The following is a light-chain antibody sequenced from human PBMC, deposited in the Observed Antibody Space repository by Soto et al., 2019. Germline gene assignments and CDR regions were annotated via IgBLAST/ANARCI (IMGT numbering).Light chain of an antibody. J-gene: IGKJ2*01. CDR3: QQRSNWPLYT. Sequence: EIVLTQSPATLSLSPGERATLSCRASQSVSSYLAWYQQTPGQAPRLLIYDTANRATGIPARFSGSGSGTDFTLNISSLEPEDFAVYYCQQRSNWPLYTFGQGTKLEIK. CDR1: QSVSSY. CDR2: DTA. V-gene: IGKV3-11*01.